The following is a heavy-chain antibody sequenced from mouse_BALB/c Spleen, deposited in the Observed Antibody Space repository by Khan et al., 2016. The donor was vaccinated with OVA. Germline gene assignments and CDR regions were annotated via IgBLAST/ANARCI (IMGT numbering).Heavy chain of an antibody. D-gene: IGHD2-14*01. CDR2: INPRSGYT. CDR1: GYTFTSNT. J-gene: IGHJ4*01. CDR3: ARRTTGYTIDY. V-gene: IGHV1-4*01. Sequence: QVQLKQSGADLARPGASVRMSCKASGYTFTSNTMHWVKQRPGQGLEWIGYINPRSGYTNYNQNFKDKATLTADKSSSTAYMQLSSLTSEDSAVXYCARRTTGYTIDYWGQGTSVTVSS.